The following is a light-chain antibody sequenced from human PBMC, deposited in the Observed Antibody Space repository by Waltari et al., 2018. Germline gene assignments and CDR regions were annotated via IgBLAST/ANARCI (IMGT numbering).Light chain of an antibody. CDR2: EVT. Sequence: QSALTHPPSASGSPRQSVTISCTGPSSDVAVYTSVPWSHPLPSAVSWYKQHPGKAPQLMIYEVTRGHSGVPDRFSGSKSGSTASLTVSGLQPEDEAEYYCSSYAGSNNLVFGGGTKLTVL. CDR3: SSYAGSNNLV. J-gene: IGLJ2*01. V-gene: IGLV2-8*01. CDR1: SSDVAVYTS.